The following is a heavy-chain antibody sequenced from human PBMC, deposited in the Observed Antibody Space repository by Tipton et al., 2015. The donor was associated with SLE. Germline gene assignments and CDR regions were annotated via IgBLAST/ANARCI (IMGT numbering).Heavy chain of an antibody. J-gene: IGHJ3*02. CDR3: ARLGAEDAFDI. CDR2: IYYSGST. CDR1: GGSISSYY. D-gene: IGHD3-16*01. V-gene: IGHV4-59*08. Sequence: TLSLTCTVSGGSISSYYWSWIRQPPGKGLEWIGYIYYSGSTNYNASLKSRVTISVDTSKNQFSLKLSSVTAADTAVYYCARLGAEDAFDIWGQGTMVTVSS.